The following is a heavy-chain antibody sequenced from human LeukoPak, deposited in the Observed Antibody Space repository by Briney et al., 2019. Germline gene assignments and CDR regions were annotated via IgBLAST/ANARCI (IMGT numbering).Heavy chain of an antibody. CDR2: ISSSGSTI. D-gene: IGHD3-22*01. CDR1: GFTFSSYE. J-gene: IGHJ3*02. CDR3: AKGRGLIGGAFDI. Sequence: PGGSLRLSCAASGFTFSSYEMNWVRQAPGKGLEWVSYISSSGSTIYYADSVKGRFTISRDNSKNSQYLQMNSLRIEDTALYFCAKGRGLIGGAFDIWGQGTMVTVSS. V-gene: IGHV3-48*03.